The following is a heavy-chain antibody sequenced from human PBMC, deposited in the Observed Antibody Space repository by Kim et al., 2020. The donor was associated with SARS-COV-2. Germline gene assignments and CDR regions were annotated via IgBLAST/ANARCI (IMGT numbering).Heavy chain of an antibody. CDR2: IYYSGST. CDR3: ARGGVNWNDLFDY. D-gene: IGHD1-20*01. J-gene: IGHJ4*02. V-gene: IGHV4-61*01. CDR1: GGSVSSGSYY. Sequence: SETLSLTCTVSGGSVSSGSYYWSWIRQPPGKGLEWIGYIYYSGSTNYNPSLKSRVTISVDTSKNQFSLKLSSVTAADTAVYYCARGGVNWNDLFDYWGQGTLVTVSS.